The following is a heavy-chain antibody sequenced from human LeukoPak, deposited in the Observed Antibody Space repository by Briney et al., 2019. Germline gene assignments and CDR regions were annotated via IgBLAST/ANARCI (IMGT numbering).Heavy chain of an antibody. D-gene: IGHD6-19*01. Sequence: GGSLRLSCAAPGFMFHDYAIHCVRQAPGKGLEWVSLISGGGGSTFYADSVKGRFTISRDNSKNSLYLQMNSLRSDDTALYYCARESESSGWYDYWGQGTLVTVSS. V-gene: IGHV3-43*02. J-gene: IGHJ4*02. CDR1: GFMFHDYA. CDR3: ARESESSGWYDY. CDR2: ISGGGGST.